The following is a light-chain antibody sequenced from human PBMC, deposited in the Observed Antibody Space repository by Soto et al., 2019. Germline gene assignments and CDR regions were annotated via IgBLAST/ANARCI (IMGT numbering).Light chain of an antibody. CDR3: AAWDDSLSGPL. CDR2: SND. V-gene: IGLV1-47*01. CDR1: SSNIGTNY. J-gene: IGLJ2*01. Sequence: QAVVTQSPSASGTPGQRVTISCSGTSSNIGTNYVYWYQQLPATAPKVLIYSNDKRPSGVPDRFSGSKYGTSASLAISGLRSEDEADYYCAAWDDSLSGPLFGGGTKLTVL.